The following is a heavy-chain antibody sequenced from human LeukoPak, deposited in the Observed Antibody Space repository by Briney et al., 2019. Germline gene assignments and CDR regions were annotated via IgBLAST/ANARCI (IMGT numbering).Heavy chain of an antibody. CDR3: ARLCGYCSGGSCYSFYYMDV. V-gene: IGHV5-51*01. CDR1: GYSFTSYW. D-gene: IGHD2-15*01. Sequence: GESLKIPCKGSGYSFTSYWIGWVRQMPGKGLEWMGIIYPGDSDTRYSPSFQGQVTISADKSISTAYLQWSSLKASDTAMYYCARLCGYCSGGSCYSFYYMDVWGKGTTVTVSS. J-gene: IGHJ6*03. CDR2: IYPGDSDT.